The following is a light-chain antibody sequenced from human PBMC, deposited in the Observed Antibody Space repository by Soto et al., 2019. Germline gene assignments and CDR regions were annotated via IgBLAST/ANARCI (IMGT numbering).Light chain of an antibody. Sequence: EIVLTMSPSTLSLSPGERATLSCRASQSVSSYLAWYQHKPGQAPRLLIYDASSRATGIPDRFSGSGSGTDFTLTISSLEPEDFAVYYCQQRSNWPRTFGQGTKVDI. CDR2: DAS. J-gene: IGKJ1*01. CDR1: QSVSSY. CDR3: QQRSNWPRT. V-gene: IGKV3-11*01.